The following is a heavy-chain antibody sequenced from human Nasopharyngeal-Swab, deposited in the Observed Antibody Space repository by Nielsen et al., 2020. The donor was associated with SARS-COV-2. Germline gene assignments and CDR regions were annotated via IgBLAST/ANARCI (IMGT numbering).Heavy chain of an antibody. CDR2: LIPVFGTT. J-gene: IGHJ6*02. V-gene: IGHV1-69*01. Sequence: WVRQAPGQGLEWVGGLIPVFGTTHYSQKFQDRLRVTADASTDTAYMELSSLRSDDTAVYYCARAITYYYDGNGSPSYGLDVWGQGTTATVSS. D-gene: IGHD3-22*01. CDR3: ARAITYYYDGNGSPSYGLDV.